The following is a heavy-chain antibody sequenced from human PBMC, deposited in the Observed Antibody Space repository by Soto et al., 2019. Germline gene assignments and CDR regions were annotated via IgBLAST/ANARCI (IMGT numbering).Heavy chain of an antibody. CDR2: IKQDGSEK. J-gene: IGHJ4*02. D-gene: IGHD2-21*02. CDR3: ARDREAYCGGDCYPRPCDY. Sequence: EVQLVESGGGLVQPGGSLRLSCAASGFTFSSYWMSWVRQAPGKGLEWVANIKQDGSEKYYVDSVKGRFTISRDNAKNSLYLQMNSLRAEDTAVYYCARDREAYCGGDCYPRPCDYWGQGTLVTVSS. V-gene: IGHV3-7*01. CDR1: GFTFSSYW.